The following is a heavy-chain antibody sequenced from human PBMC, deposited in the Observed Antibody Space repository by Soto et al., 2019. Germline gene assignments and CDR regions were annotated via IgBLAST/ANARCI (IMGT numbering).Heavy chain of an antibody. Sequence: SQTLSLTCAISGDSVSSNSAAWNWIRQSPSRGLEWLGRTYYRSKWYNDYAVSVKSRITINPDTSKNQFSLQLNSVTPEDTAVYYCARDRRYNWNYGGETRGNWFDPWGQGTLVTVSS. CDR3: ARDRRYNWNYGGETRGNWFDP. D-gene: IGHD1-7*01. J-gene: IGHJ5*02. CDR2: TYYRSKWYN. V-gene: IGHV6-1*01. CDR1: GDSVSSNSAA.